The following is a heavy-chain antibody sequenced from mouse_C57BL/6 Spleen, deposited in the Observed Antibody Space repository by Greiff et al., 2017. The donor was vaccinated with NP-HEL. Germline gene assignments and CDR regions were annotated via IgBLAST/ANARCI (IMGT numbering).Heavy chain of an antibody. J-gene: IGHJ3*01. Sequence: QVQLKESGAELARPGASVKLSCKASGYTFTSYGISWVKQRTGQGLEWIGEIYPRSGNTYYNEKFKGKATLTADKSSSTAYMELRSLTSEDSAVYFCARGKDGNWFAYWGQGTLVTVSA. CDR1: GYTFTSYG. CDR2: IYPRSGNT. D-gene: IGHD2-1*01. CDR3: ARGKDGNWFAY. V-gene: IGHV1-81*01.